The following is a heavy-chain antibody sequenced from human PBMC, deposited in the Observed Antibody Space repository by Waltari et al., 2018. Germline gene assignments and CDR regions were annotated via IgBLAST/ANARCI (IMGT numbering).Heavy chain of an antibody. CDR2: ISSSSSYI. D-gene: IGHD6-13*01. CDR3: ARVGGFSSSSRFAWGGYFDL. V-gene: IGHV3-21*01. J-gene: IGHJ2*01. CDR1: GFTFSSYS. Sequence: EVQLVESGGGLVKPGGSLRLSCAASGFTFSSYSMNWVRQAPGKGLEWVSSISSSSSYIYYADSVKGRFTISRDNAKNSLYLQRNSLRAEDTAVYYCARVGGFSSSSRFAWGGYFDLWGRGTLVTVSS.